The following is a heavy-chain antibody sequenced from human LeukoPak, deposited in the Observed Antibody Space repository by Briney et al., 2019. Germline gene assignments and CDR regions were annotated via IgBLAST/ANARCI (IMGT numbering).Heavy chain of an antibody. Sequence: PSETLSLTCIVPDGSISSSSYYWAWIRQSPGKGLEWIGTFSSGGSAYCNPSLTSRVSISKDTSDNQFSLRLYSVTAADTAVYYCARKQTGTMYDVWGQGTQVTVSS. D-gene: IGHD1-7*01. CDR3: ARKQTGTMYDV. J-gene: IGHJ4*02. CDR1: DGSISSSSYY. V-gene: IGHV4-39*07. CDR2: FSSGGSA.